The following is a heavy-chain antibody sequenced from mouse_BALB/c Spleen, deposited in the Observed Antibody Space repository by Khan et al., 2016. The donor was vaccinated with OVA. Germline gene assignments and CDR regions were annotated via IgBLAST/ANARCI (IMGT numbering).Heavy chain of an antibody. CDR3: ARQPYYHYYIMDY. CDR2: IWSDGST. D-gene: IGHD2-10*01. Sequence: QVQLKESGPGLVAPSQSLSITCTISGFSLTNYGVHWVRQPPGKGLEWLVVIWSDGSTAYNSALNSRLSISKENSKSQVFLKMNSLQTDDTAMYYCARQPYYHYYIMDYWGQGTSVTVSS. J-gene: IGHJ4*01. CDR1: GFSLTNYG. V-gene: IGHV2-6-1*01.